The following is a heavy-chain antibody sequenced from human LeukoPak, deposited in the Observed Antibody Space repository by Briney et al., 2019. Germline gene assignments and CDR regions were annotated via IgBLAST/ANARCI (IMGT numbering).Heavy chain of an antibody. J-gene: IGHJ2*01. D-gene: IGHD3-10*01. Sequence: PSETLPLTCTVSGASISNNRYYWGWIRQPPGKGLEWIGYIYYSGSTNYNPSLKSRVTISVDTSKNQFSLKLSSVTAADTAVYYCARSMVRGVRPWYFDLWGRGTLVTVSS. V-gene: IGHV4-61*05. CDR3: ARSMVRGVRPWYFDL. CDR2: IYYSGST. CDR1: GASISNNRYY.